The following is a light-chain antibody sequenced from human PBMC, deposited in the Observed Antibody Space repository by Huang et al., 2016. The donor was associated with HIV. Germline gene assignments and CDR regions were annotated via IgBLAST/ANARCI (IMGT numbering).Light chain of an antibody. Sequence: EIVMTQSPATLSVSPGERATLSCRASQSVGTNLAWYQQTPGQAPRLLIDRASTRATGVPARFSGSGSGTEFTLTISSLQSEDSAFYYCQQYIDWPRTFGQGTKVEIK. CDR1: QSVGTN. CDR2: RAS. V-gene: IGKV3-15*01. J-gene: IGKJ1*01. CDR3: QQYIDWPRT.